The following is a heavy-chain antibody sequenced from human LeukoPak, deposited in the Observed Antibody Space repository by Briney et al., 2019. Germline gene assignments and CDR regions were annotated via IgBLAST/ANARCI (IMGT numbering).Heavy chain of an antibody. CDR3: ARDDYNWNVDAFHI. V-gene: IGHV3-7*01. CDR2: IKQDGSEK. Sequence: GTLSLTCAVSGASISSSNWWSWVRQAPGKGLEWVANIKQDGSEKYYVDSVKGRFTISRDNAKKSLYLQMNSLRAEDTAVYYCARDDYNWNVDAFHIWGQGTMVTVSS. D-gene: IGHD1-20*01. CDR1: GASISSSNW. J-gene: IGHJ3*02.